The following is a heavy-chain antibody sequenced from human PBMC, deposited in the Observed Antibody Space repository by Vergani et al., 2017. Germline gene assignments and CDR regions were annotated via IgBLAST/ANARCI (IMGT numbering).Heavy chain of an antibody. D-gene: IGHD2-2*01. CDR1: GFTFSSCA. V-gene: IGHV3-23*01. Sequence: EVQLLESGGGLVQPGGSLRLSCAASGFTFSSCAMSWVRQAPGKGLEWVSAISGSGGSTYYADSVKGRFTISRDNSKNTLYLQMNSLRAEDTAVYYCAKARVVVVVPAAVDVWGQGTTVTVSS. CDR2: ISGSGGST. J-gene: IGHJ6*02. CDR3: AKARVVVVVPAAVDV.